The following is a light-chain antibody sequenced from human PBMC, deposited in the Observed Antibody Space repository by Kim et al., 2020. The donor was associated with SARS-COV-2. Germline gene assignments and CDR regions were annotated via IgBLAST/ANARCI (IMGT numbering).Light chain of an antibody. CDR3: QAWDSSYVV. J-gene: IGLJ2*01. V-gene: IGLV3-1*01. CDR1: KLGDKY. CDR2: QDS. Sequence: SVSPGQPARITCSGDKLGDKYACWYQQKPGQAPVLVIYQDSKRPSGIPERFSGSNSGNTATLTISGTQAMDEADYYCQAWDSSYVVFGGGTQLTVL.